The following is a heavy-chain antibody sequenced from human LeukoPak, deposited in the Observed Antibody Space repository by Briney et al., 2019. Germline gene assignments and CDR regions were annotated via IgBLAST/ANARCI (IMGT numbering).Heavy chain of an antibody. J-gene: IGHJ4*02. Sequence: PSETLSLTCAVYGGSFSGYYWSWIRQPPGKGLEWIGEINHSRSTNYNPSLKSRVTISVDTSKNQFSLKLSSVTAADTAVYYCGIGLDYWGQGTLVTVSS. V-gene: IGHV4-34*01. CDR1: GGSFSGYY. CDR3: GIGLDY. CDR2: INHSRST.